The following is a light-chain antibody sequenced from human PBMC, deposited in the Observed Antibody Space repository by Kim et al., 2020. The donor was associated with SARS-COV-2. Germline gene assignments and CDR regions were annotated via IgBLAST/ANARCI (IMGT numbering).Light chain of an antibody. CDR2: INSDGSH. CDR3: QTWGTGVV. Sequence: QPVLTQSPSASASLGASVKLTCTLSSGHSSYAIAWHQQQPEKGPRYLMKINSDGSHSKGDGIPDRFSGSSSGAERYLTISSLQSEDEADYYCQTWGTGVVFGGGTQLTVL. J-gene: IGLJ2*01. CDR1: SGHSSYA. V-gene: IGLV4-69*01.